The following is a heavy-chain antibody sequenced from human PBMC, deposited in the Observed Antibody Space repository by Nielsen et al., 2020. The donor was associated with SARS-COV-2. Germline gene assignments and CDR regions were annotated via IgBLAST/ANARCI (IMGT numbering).Heavy chain of an antibody. CDR2: IDYRGKT. V-gene: IGHV4-31*03. D-gene: IGHD2-2*01. Sequence: TLSLTCTVSGGPISDDGYYWTWIRQHPGKGLEWVGYIDYRGKTYYNPSLKSRASMSVDTSKNQFSLMLSSVTAADTAVFYCARESEYRDRWKALDSWGHGTLVTVS. CDR3: ARESEYRDRWKALDS. J-gene: IGHJ5*01. CDR1: GGPISDDGYY.